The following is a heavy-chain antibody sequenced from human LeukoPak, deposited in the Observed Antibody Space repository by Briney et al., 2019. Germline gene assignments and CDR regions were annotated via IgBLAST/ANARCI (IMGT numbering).Heavy chain of an antibody. V-gene: IGHV3-23*01. CDR2: IRASDDTT. CDR1: GITLSNYG. J-gene: IGHJ6*02. Sequence: PGGSLRLSCAVSGITLSNYGMSWVRQAPGKGLEWVSGIRASDDTTYYVDSVKGRFTVSRDNSKNTLYLQMNSLRAEDTAVYYCASCSVLYYYYGMDVWGQGTTVTVSS. CDR3: ASCSVLYYYYGMDV. D-gene: IGHD2-15*01.